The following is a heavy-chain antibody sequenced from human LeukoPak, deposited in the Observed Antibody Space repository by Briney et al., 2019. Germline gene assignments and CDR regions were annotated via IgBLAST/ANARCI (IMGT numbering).Heavy chain of an antibody. Sequence: KPSETLSLTCTVSGGSISSYYWSWIRQPPGKGLEWIGYIYYSGSTNYNPSLKSRVTISVDTSKNQFSLKLSSVTAADTAVYYCARDLLDDCGDGGSAFDIWGQGTMVTVSS. J-gene: IGHJ3*02. CDR2: IYYSGST. V-gene: IGHV4-59*01. CDR3: ARDLLDDCGDGGSAFDI. CDR1: GGSISSYY. D-gene: IGHD4-17*01.